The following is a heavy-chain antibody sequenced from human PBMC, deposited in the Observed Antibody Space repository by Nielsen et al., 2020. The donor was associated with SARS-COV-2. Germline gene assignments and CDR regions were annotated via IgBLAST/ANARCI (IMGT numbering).Heavy chain of an antibody. CDR3: TKVLFSSSWQAPFDS. V-gene: IGHV3-33*06. CDR2: IYHDGGNK. CDR1: GFIFSSYA. Sequence: GESLKISCAASGFIFSSYAMHWVRQAPGKGLEWVAVIYHDGGNKYYGDAVKGRFTISRDNSKKTLFLQMNNLRAEDTAVYYCTKVLFSSSWQAPFDSWGQGTLVTVSS. J-gene: IGHJ4*02. D-gene: IGHD6-13*01.